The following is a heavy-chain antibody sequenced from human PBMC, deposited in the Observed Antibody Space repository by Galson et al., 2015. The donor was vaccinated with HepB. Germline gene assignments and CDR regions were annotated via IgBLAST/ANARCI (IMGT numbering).Heavy chain of an antibody. Sequence: SLRLSCAPSGFTLTNHGMHWVRQAPGKGLEWAAVIWHDGSKTIYVDSVRGRFTISRDNSENTVYLQMNSLRAEDTAVYYCARDTKMFTGIDYMDVWGKGTAVTVSS. V-gene: IGHV3-33*01. CDR2: IWHDGSKT. CDR1: GFTLTNHG. J-gene: IGHJ6*03. D-gene: IGHD1-1*01. CDR3: ARDTKMFTGIDYMDV.